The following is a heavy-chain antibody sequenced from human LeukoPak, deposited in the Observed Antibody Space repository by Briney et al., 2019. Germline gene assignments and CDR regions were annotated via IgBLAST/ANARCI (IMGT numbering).Heavy chain of an antibody. D-gene: IGHD3-10*01. CDR2: IYYSGST. V-gene: IGHV4-59*01. Sequence: PSESLSLTCTVSGGSISSYYWSWIRQPPGKGLEWIGYIYYSGSTNYNPSPKSRVTISVDTSKNQFSLKLSSVTAADTAVYYCAREGRLLWFGESTADAFDIWGQGTMVTVSS. J-gene: IGHJ3*02. CDR1: GGSISSYY. CDR3: AREGRLLWFGESTADAFDI.